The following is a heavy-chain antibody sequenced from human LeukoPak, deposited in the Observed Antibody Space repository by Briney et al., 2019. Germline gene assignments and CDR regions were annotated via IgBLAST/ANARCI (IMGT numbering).Heavy chain of an antibody. CDR3: AKGPKPGAITMVRGVRSCYYYMDV. V-gene: IGHV3-7*03. J-gene: IGHJ6*03. Sequence: PGGSLRLSCAASGFIFSSYWMSWVRQAPGKGLEWVANIKQDGSEKYYVDSVKGRFTISRDNAKNSLYLQMNSLRAEDTAVYYCAKGPKPGAITMVRGVRSCYYYMDVWGKGTTVTISS. D-gene: IGHD3-10*01. CDR1: GFIFSSYW. CDR2: IKQDGSEK.